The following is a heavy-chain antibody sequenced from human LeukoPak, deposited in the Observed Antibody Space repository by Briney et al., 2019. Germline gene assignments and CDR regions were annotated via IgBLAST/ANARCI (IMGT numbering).Heavy chain of an antibody. D-gene: IGHD6-19*01. Sequence: PGGSLRLSCAASGFTFSSYSMNWVRQAPGKGLEWVSSISGSGSNIYYAESVKGRFTVSRDNSRNTVYLQMNSLRADDTASYYCAKDGGGWYTTGWYYFDYWGQGTLVTVSS. CDR1: GFTFSSYS. CDR3: AKDGGGWYTTGWYYFDY. V-gene: IGHV3-23*01. J-gene: IGHJ4*02. CDR2: ISGSGSNI.